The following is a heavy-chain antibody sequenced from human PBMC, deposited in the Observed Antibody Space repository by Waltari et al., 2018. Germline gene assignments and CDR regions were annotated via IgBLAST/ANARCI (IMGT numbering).Heavy chain of an antibody. J-gene: IGHJ4*02. Sequence: EVQLVESGGGLIQPGGSLSLSCAASGFTVSSTHMSWVRQAPGKGLEWVSVIYSGGSTYYADSVKGRFTISRDNSKNTLYLQMNSLRAEDTAVYYCARTKTQGSPFDYWGQGTLVTVSS. V-gene: IGHV3-53*01. CDR1: GFTVSSTH. CDR3: ARTKTQGSPFDY. CDR2: IYSGGST.